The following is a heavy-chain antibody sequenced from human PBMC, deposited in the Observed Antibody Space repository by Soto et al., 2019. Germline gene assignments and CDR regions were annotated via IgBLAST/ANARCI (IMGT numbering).Heavy chain of an antibody. J-gene: IGHJ5*02. D-gene: IGHD4-17*01. CDR1: GYTFTSYD. Sequence: ASVKVSCKASGYTFTSYDINWVRQATGQGLEYLGWMSPNSGNTGYVQKFQGRVTTTWDTSITTAYMELSSLRSEDTAVYFCARGVKYGAYSRWFDPWGQGTLVTVSS. V-gene: IGHV1-8*01. CDR3: ARGVKYGAYSRWFDP. CDR2: MSPNSGNT.